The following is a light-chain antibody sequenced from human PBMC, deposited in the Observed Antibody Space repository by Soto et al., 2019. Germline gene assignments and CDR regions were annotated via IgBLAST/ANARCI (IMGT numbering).Light chain of an antibody. CDR1: SSDFGDDKY. Sequence: QSALTQPASVSGSPGQSITVSCTGSSSDFGDDKYVSWYQQQPGKGPNLLIYGVNSWPSGISNRFSGSKSGNTASLTIAGLQAEDEGDYYCQSYDSSLSGYVFGTGTKLTVL. J-gene: IGLJ1*01. V-gene: IGLV2-14*01. CDR2: GVN. CDR3: QSYDSSLSGYV.